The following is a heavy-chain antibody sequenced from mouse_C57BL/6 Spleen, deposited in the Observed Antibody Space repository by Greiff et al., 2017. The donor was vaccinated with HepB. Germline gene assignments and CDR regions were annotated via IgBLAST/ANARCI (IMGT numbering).Heavy chain of an antibody. CDR1: GYTFTSYW. V-gene: IGHV1-64*01. D-gene: IGHD1-1*01. J-gene: IGHJ1*03. Sequence: QVQLQQPGAELVKPGASVKLSCKASGYTFTSYWMHWVKQRPGQGLEWIGMIHPNSGSTNYNEKFKSKATLTVDKSSSTAYMQLSSLTSEDSAVYYCARSPFTTVVAPYWYFDVWGTGTTVTVAS. CDR3: ARSPFTTVVAPYWYFDV. CDR2: IHPNSGST.